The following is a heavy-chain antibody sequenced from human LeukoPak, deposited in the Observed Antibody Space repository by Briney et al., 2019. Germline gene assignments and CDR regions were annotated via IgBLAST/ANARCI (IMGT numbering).Heavy chain of an antibody. V-gene: IGHV3-7*01. CDR2: IKQDGSQR. CDR3: ARRGGSSSRRSPIDY. Sequence: GSLRLSCTASGFTFSDYWMTWVRQAPGKGPEWVANIKQDGSQRYYVDSVRGRFTISRDNAENSLFLQMNGLRAEDTAVYYCARRGGSSSRRSPIDYWGQGTLVTVSS. CDR1: GFTFSDYW. D-gene: IGHD6-6*01. J-gene: IGHJ4*02.